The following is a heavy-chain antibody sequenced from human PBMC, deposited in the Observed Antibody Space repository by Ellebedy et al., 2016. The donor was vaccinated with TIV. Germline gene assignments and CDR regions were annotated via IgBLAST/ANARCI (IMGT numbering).Heavy chain of an antibody. D-gene: IGHD2/OR15-2a*01. J-gene: IGHJ4*02. Sequence: SVKVSCXASGYTFTSYGISWVRQAPGQGLEWMGGIIPIFGTANYAQKFQGRVTITADESTSTAYMELSSLRSEDTAVYYCAAVSRSPATSNRFDYWGQGTLVTVSS. CDR2: IIPIFGTA. CDR1: GYTFTSYG. V-gene: IGHV1-69*13. CDR3: AAVSRSPATSNRFDY.